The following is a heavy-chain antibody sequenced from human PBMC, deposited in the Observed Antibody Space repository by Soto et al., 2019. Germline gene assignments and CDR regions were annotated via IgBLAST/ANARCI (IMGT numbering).Heavy chain of an antibody. CDR3: ARDRYDILTGLRLFNALDI. CDR1: GFTFSSYS. CDR2: ISSSSSTI. D-gene: IGHD3-9*01. J-gene: IGHJ3*02. Sequence: GGSLRLSCAASGFTFSSYSMNWVRQAPGKGLEWVSYISSSSSTIYYADSVKGRFTISRDNAKNSLYLQMNSLRAEDTAVYYCARDRYDILTGLRLFNALDIWGQGTMVTVSS. V-gene: IGHV3-48*01.